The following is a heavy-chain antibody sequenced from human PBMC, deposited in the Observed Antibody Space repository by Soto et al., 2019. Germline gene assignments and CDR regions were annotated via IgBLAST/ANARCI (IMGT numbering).Heavy chain of an antibody. D-gene: IGHD2-2*01. V-gene: IGHV3-7*03. Sequence: GGSLRLSCAVSGFTFTSYSMSWVRQAPGEGLEWVANIRQDGHEKYYVDSVRGRFTISRDNAQNSLYLQMDSPRAEDTAMYYCARDLPGYCSTTNCYYYFDFWGQGTLVTVSS. CDR2: IRQDGHEK. CDR3: ARDLPGYCSTTNCYYYFDF. CDR1: GFTFTSYS. J-gene: IGHJ4*02.